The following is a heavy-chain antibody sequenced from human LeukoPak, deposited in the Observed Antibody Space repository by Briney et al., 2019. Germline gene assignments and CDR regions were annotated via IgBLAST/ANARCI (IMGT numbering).Heavy chain of an antibody. CDR3: AKNSGSWWY. Sequence: PGGSLRLSCAASGFTFSGYAMTWVRQAPPQGLEWVSTISGSGGNTYYADPVKGRFTVSRDNSKNTLYLQMNSLTADDTAVYYCAKNSGSWWYWGQGTLVSVSS. D-gene: IGHD1-26*01. V-gene: IGHV3-23*01. J-gene: IGHJ4*02. CDR2: ISGSGGNT. CDR1: GFTFSGYA.